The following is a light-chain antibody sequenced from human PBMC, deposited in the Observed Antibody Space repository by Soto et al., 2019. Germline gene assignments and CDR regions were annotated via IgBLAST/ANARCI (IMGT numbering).Light chain of an antibody. CDR2: DVS. V-gene: IGLV2-14*01. J-gene: IGLJ1*01. Sequence: QSALTQPASVSGSPGQSITISCTGTSSDVGGYNYVSWYQQHPGKAPKLMIYDVSNRPSGVSNRFSGSKSGNTASLTISGLQAEDEADYYCSSYTSCSPPSYVSGTGTKVTV. CDR3: SSYTSCSPPSYV. CDR1: SSDVGGYNY.